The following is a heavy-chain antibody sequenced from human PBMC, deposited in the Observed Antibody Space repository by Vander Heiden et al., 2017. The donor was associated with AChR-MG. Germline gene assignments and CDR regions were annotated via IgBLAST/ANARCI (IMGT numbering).Heavy chain of an antibody. J-gene: IGHJ6*02. CDR3: ARGGYCSSTSCYPYYYYGMDV. CDR1: GGSISSGGYY. V-gene: IGHV4-31*03. CDR2: IYYSGST. D-gene: IGHD2-2*01. Sequence: QVQLQESGPGLVKPSQTLSLTCTVSGGSISSGGYYWSWIRQHPGKGLEWIGYIYYSGSTYYNPSLKSRVTISVDTSKNQFSLKLSSVTAADTAVYYCARGGYCSSTSCYPYYYYGMDVWGQGTTVTVSS.